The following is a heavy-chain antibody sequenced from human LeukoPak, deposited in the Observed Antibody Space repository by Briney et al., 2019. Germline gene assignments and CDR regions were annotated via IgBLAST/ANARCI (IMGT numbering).Heavy chain of an antibody. CDR1: GGSISSGGYY. D-gene: IGHD4-23*01. V-gene: IGHV4-31*03. CDR2: IYYSGST. CDR3: ARFANDYGRTLIGDY. J-gene: IGHJ4*02. Sequence: PSETLSLTCTVSGGSISSGGYYWSWIRQHLGKGLEWIGYIYYSGSTYYNPSLKSRVTISVDTSKNQFSLKLSSVTAADTTVYYCARFANDYGRTLIGDYWGQGTLVTVSS.